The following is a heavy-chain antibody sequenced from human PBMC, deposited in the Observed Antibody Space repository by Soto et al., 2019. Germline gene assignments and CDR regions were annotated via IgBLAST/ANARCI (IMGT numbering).Heavy chain of an antibody. CDR1: GYTFTSYG. D-gene: IGHD6-13*01. Sequence: VSLKVSCNASGYTFTSYGISWVRQAPGQGLEWRGCISAYNGNTNYAQKLQGRVTMTTDTSTSTDYMELRSLRSEDTAVYYCARVAAATSSWYDXWGQGTLVTVSX. V-gene: IGHV1-18*01. J-gene: IGHJ4*02. CDR3: ARVAAATSSWYDX. CDR2: ISAYNGNT.